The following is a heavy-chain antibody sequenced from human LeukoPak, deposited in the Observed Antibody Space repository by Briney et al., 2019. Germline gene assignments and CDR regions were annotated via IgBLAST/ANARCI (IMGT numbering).Heavy chain of an antibody. V-gene: IGHV1-24*01. CDR1: GYTLTELS. Sequence: EASVKVSCTVSGYTLTELSMHWVRQAPGKGLEWMGGFDPEDGETIYAQKFQDRVTMTEDTSTDTAYMELSSLRSEDTAVYYCARRVVAATDYFEYWGQGTLVTVSS. J-gene: IGHJ4*02. D-gene: IGHD2-15*01. CDR2: FDPEDGET. CDR3: ARRVVAATDYFEY.